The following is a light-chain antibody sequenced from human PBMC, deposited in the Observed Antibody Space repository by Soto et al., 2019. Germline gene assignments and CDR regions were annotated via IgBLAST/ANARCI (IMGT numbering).Light chain of an antibody. CDR3: QQYTKWPSYT. CDR1: QSISNN. J-gene: IGKJ2*01. V-gene: IGKV3-15*01. CDR2: GAS. Sequence: EIVMTQSPGTLSVSPGESATLSCRASQSISNNLVWYQQKPGQAPRLLIYGASTRARGIPARFSGSGSGTEFTLTINSLQSEDCAVYYCQQYTKWPSYTFGQGTKVDIK.